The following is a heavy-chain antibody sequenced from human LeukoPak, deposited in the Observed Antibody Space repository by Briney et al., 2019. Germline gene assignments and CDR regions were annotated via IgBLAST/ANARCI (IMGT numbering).Heavy chain of an antibody. Sequence: GGSLRLSCAASGFTFTDYGMSWVRQTPGKGLEWVSGISWNGGSTGYADSVKGRFTISRDNSRDALYLQMNSLRAEDTALYFCAKTPDYYGSGSSSYIDCWGQGTLVSVSS. CDR2: ISWNGGST. CDR1: GFTFTDYG. J-gene: IGHJ4*02. V-gene: IGHV3-20*04. CDR3: AKTPDYYGSGSSSYIDC. D-gene: IGHD3-10*01.